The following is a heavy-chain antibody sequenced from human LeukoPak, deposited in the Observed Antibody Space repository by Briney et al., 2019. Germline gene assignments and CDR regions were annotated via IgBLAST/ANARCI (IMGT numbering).Heavy chain of an antibody. V-gene: IGHV4-39*07. J-gene: IGHJ4*02. CDR2: IYSGGNT. CDR3: AREGGPYRPLDY. Sequence: PSETLSLTCTVSGGSISSSSYYWGWIRQPPGTGLEWIGSIYSGGNTYYNPSLESRVTMSVDMSENHISLKLTSVTAADTAVYYCAREGGPYRPLDYSGQGTLVTVSS. CDR1: GGSISSSSYY.